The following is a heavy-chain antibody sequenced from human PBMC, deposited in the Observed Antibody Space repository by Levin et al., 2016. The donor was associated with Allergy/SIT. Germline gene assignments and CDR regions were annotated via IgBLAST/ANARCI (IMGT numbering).Heavy chain of an antibody. CDR3: ARAHIGLYYDFWSGSLDGMDV. CDR2: INHSGST. D-gene: IGHD3-3*01. Sequence: WIRQPPGKGLEWIGEINHSGSTNYNPSLKSRVTISVDTSKNQFSLKLSSVTAADTAVYYCARAHIGLYYDFWSGSLDGMDVWGQGTTVTVSS. J-gene: IGHJ6*02. V-gene: IGHV4-34*01.